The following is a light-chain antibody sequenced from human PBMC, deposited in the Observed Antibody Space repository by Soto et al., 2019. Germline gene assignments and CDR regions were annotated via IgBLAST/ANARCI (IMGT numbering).Light chain of an antibody. CDR3: QQYKSYSGT. Sequence: DIQMTQSPSTLSASVGDRVTITCRASQNINNWLAWYQQKPGKAPKLLIYDASSLESGVTSKFSGSGSGTEFTLTISSLQPEDFATYYCQQYKSYSGTFGQGTKVDIK. V-gene: IGKV1-5*01. CDR1: QNINNW. CDR2: DAS. J-gene: IGKJ1*01.